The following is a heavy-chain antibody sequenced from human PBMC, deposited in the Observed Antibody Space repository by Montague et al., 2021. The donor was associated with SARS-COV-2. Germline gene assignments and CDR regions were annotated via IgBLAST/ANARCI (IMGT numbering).Heavy chain of an antibody. CDR1: GFTFGDYA. Sequence: SLRLSCAASGFTFGDYAMHWVRQTPGKGLEWVSGISWNSGSRGYADSVKGRFTIYRDNAKNSLYLQMNNLRTEDTAFYYCAKDYYFGAFDIWGQGTMVTVSS. V-gene: IGHV3-9*01. CDR3: AKDYYFGAFDI. CDR2: ISWNSGSR. D-gene: IGHD3-10*01. J-gene: IGHJ3*02.